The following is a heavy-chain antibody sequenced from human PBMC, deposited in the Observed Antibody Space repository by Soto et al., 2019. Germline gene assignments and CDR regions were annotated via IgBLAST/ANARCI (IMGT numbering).Heavy chain of an antibody. CDR2: IHYSGST. D-gene: IGHD1-20*01. CDR3: ARDNWNDGHFDY. V-gene: IGHV4-59*01. J-gene: IGHJ4*02. CDR1: GGSISSYY. Sequence: SETLSLTCTVSGGSISSYYWSWIRQPPGKGLEWIGYIHYSGSTNYNPSLKSRVTISVDTSKNQFSLKLSSVTAADTAVHYCARDNWNDGHFDYWGQGTLVTVSS.